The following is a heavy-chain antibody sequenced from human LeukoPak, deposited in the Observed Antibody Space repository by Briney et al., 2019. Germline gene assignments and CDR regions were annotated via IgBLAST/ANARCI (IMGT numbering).Heavy chain of an antibody. CDR2: IYTSGST. CDR3: ARVGSWYGGAFDI. J-gene: IGHJ3*02. CDR1: GGSISSGSYY. Sequence: PSETLSLTCTVSGGSISSGSYYWSWIRQPAGKGLEWIGRIYTSGSTNYNPSLKSRVTISVDTSKNQFSLKLSSVTAADTAVYYCARVGSWYGGAFDIWGQGTMVTVSS. D-gene: IGHD6-13*01. V-gene: IGHV4-61*02.